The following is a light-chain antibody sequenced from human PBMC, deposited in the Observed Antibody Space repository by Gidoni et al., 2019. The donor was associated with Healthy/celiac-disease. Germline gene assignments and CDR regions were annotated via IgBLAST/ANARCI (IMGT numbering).Light chain of an antibody. Sequence: AIQMTHSPSSLSASVGDRVTITCRASQGIRNDLGWYQQKPGKDPKLLIYAASSLQSGVPSRFSGSGSGTDFTITISSLQPEDFATYYCLQDYNYPLTFGGGTKVESK. CDR2: AAS. CDR1: QGIRND. V-gene: IGKV1-6*01. CDR3: LQDYNYPLT. J-gene: IGKJ4*01.